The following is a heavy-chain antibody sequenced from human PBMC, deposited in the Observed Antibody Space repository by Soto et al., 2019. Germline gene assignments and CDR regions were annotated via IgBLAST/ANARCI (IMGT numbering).Heavy chain of an antibody. J-gene: IGHJ6*02. D-gene: IGHD6-6*01. Sequence: PGGSLRLSCAASGFTFSSYAMSWVRQAPGQGLEWVSAISGSGGSTYYADSVKGRFTISRDNSKNTLYLQMNSLRAEDTAVYYCAGGLSARRTPLHYYYGMDVWGQGTTVTVSS. CDR3: AGGLSARRTPLHYYYGMDV. V-gene: IGHV3-23*01. CDR1: GFTFSSYA. CDR2: ISGSGGST.